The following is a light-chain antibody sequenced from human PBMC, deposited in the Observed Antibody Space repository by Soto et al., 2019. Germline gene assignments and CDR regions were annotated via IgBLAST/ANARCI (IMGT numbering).Light chain of an antibody. J-gene: IGKJ3*01. Sequence: DIQMTQSPSSLSASVGDRVTITCRASQGIRNSLAWYQQKPGKVPKLLIYAASTLQFGVPSRFSGSGSGTDFTSTISSLQPEDVATYFCQKCNSAPFTFGPGTKVDIK. CDR1: QGIRNS. CDR2: AAS. V-gene: IGKV1-27*01. CDR3: QKCNSAPFT.